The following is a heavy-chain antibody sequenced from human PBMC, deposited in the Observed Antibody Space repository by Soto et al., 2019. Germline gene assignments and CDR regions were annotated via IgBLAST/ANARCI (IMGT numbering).Heavy chain of an antibody. CDR2: FDPEDGET. J-gene: IGHJ4*02. CDR1: GYTLTELS. V-gene: IGHV1-24*01. D-gene: IGHD1-7*01. Sequence: GASVKVSCKVSGYTLTELSMHWVRQAPGKGLEWMGGFDPEDGETIYAQKFQGRVTMTEDTSTDTAYMELSSLRSEDTAVYYCATTGNWNYAMDYWGQGTLVTVSS. CDR3: ATTGNWNYAMDY.